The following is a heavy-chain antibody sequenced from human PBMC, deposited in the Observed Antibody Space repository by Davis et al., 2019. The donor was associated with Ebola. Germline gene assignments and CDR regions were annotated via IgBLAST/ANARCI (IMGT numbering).Heavy chain of an antibody. CDR1: GYTFTSFY. V-gene: IGHV1-46*03. J-gene: IGHJ4*02. CDR3: ARDFFGNYDTYY. CDR2: INPSDGST. D-gene: IGHD3-22*01. Sequence: ASVKVSCKASGYTFTSFYVHWVRQAPGQGLEWVGIINPSDGSTTYAQKFQGRVTLTRDTSTTTVYMELSNLGSEDTAVYYCARDFFGNYDTYYWGQGTLVTVSS.